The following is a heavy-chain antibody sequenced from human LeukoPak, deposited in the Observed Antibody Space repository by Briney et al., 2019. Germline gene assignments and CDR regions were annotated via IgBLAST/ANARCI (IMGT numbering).Heavy chain of an antibody. CDR1: GYTFTGYY. J-gene: IGHJ4*02. D-gene: IGHD1-1*01. V-gene: IGHV1-2*04. CDR2: INPNSGGT. CDR3: ARESHKTREDY. Sequence: ASVKVSCKASGYTFTGYYMHWVRQAPGQGLEWMGWINPNSGGTNYAQKFQGWVTMTRDTSISTAYMELRSLRSDDTAMYYCARESHKTREDYWGQGTLVTVSS.